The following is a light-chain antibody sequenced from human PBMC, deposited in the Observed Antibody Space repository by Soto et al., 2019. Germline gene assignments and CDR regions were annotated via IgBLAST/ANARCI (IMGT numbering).Light chain of an antibody. CDR1: QSVSSNF. Sequence: EIVLTQSPGTLSLSPGERTTLSCRASQSVSSNFLDWYQQKPGQSPRLLIYGASSRATGIPDRFSGSGSGTDFTLTISRLEPEDFAVYYCQQYGTSIFSFGPGTKLDIK. V-gene: IGKV3-20*01. CDR3: QQYGTSIFS. CDR2: GAS. J-gene: IGKJ3*01.